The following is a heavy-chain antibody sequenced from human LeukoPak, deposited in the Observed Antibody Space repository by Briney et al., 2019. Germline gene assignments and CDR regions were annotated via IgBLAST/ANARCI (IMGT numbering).Heavy chain of an antibody. CDR2: IYHSGST. Sequence: SETLSLTCTVSGYSISSGYYWGWIRQPPGKGLEWIGSIYHSGSTYYNPFLKSRVTISVDTSKNQFSLKLSSVTAADTAVYYCARVWGGWRNWFDPWGQGTLVTVSS. CDR3: ARVWGGWRNWFDP. CDR1: GYSISSGYY. V-gene: IGHV4-38-2*02. D-gene: IGHD6-19*01. J-gene: IGHJ5*02.